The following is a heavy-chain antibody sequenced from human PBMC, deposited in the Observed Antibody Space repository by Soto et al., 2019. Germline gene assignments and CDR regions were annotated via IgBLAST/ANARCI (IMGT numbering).Heavy chain of an antibody. CDR2: IIPIFGTA. D-gene: IGHD1-1*01. Sequence: SVKVSCKASGGTFSSYAISWVRQAPGQGLEWMGGIIPIFGTANYAQKFQGRVTITADESTSTAYMELSSLRSEDTAVYYCARRRDGYNSASGMEVWGQGTTVTVSS. V-gene: IGHV1-69*13. J-gene: IGHJ6*02. CDR1: GGTFSSYA. CDR3: ARRRDGYNSASGMEV.